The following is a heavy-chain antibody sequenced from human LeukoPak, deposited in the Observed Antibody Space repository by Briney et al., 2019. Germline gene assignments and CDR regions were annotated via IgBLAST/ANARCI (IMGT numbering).Heavy chain of an antibody. CDR3: ARDRWRPPVGMDV. J-gene: IGHJ6*02. CDR1: GYTFSTHG. V-gene: IGHV1-18*01. Sequence: APVKVSCKACGYTFSTHGISLVRQAPGQGLEWMGWVSAYNGNTNYAQKLQGRVTMTTDTSTTTVYMELRSLTSDDTAVYYCARDRWRPPVGMDVWGQGTTVTVSS. CDR2: VSAYNGNT. D-gene: IGHD4-23*01.